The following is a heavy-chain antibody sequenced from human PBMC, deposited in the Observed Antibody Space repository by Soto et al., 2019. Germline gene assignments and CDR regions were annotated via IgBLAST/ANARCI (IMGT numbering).Heavy chain of an antibody. D-gene: IGHD3-22*01. CDR3: AQGLEAGYYFAY. CDR2: ITTSGDRS. Sequence: GSLRLSCAASGFNFSSYAMSWIRQAPGKGPEWVAGITTSGDRSGYADSVKGRFTVSRDNSQNTMYLQLNSLRGDDTAIYYCAQGLEAGYYFAYWGQGTLVTVSS. V-gene: IGHV3-23*01. J-gene: IGHJ4*02. CDR1: GFNFSSYA.